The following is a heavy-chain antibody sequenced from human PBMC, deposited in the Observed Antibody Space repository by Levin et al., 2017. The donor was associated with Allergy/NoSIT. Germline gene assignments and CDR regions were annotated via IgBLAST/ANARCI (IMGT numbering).Heavy chain of an antibody. Sequence: SETLSLTCSVSGGSISGSSYYWGWIRQPPGKGLEWIGSIYYSGSTHYNPSLQSRVTISVDTSKNQFSLKLNSVTAADTAVYYCARLRNSGWYEFDYWGQGTLVTVSS. D-gene: IGHD6-19*01. CDR3: ARLRNSGWYEFDY. CDR2: IYYSGST. CDR1: GGSISGSSYY. V-gene: IGHV4-39*01. J-gene: IGHJ4*02.